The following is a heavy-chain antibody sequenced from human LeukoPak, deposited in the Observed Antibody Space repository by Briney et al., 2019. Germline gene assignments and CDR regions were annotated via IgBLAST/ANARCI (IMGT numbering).Heavy chain of an antibody. J-gene: IGHJ5*02. Sequence: AGGSLRLSCAASGFTFSSYWMSWVRQAPGKGLEWVANINQEGSEKYYVDSVKGRCTISRDNAKNPPYLQMHSLRAEDTAVYYCARGSGVWSWSPWGQGNLLTVSS. D-gene: IGHD3-3*01. V-gene: IGHV3-7*01. CDR1: GFTFSSYW. CDR2: INQEGSEK. CDR3: ARGSGVWSWSP.